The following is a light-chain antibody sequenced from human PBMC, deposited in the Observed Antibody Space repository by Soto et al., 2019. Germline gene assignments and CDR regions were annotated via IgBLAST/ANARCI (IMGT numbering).Light chain of an antibody. V-gene: IGLV1-44*01. CDR1: SSNIGAYT. CDR2: NNN. J-gene: IGLJ3*02. CDR3: AAWDDSLNGPGV. Sequence: QSALTQPPSASGTPGQRVTISCSGSSSNIGAYTVNWYQQLPGTAPRLLIYNNNQRPSAVPDRFSGSKSGTSASLAISGLQSEDEADYFCAAWDDSLNGPGVFGGGTKVTVL.